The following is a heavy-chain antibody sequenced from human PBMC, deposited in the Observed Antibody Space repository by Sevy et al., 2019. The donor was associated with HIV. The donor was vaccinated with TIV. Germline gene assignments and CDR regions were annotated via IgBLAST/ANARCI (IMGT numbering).Heavy chain of an antibody. D-gene: IGHD3-16*01. Sequence: SETLSLTCTVSGGSISSSSYYWGWIRQPPGKGLEWIGGIYYSGSTYYNPSLKSRVTISVDTSKNQFSLKLSSVTAADTAVYYCARHDGGRNWFDPSGQGTLVTVSS. CDR2: IYYSGST. CDR1: GGSISSSSYY. J-gene: IGHJ5*02. CDR3: ARHDGGRNWFDP. V-gene: IGHV4-39*01.